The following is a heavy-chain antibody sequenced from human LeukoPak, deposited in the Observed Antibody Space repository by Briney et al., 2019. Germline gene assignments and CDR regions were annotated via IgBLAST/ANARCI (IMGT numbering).Heavy chain of an antibody. Sequence: GGSLRLSCTVSGFTVSSNSMSWVRQAPGKGLEWVAVISYDGNDRYYADSIKDRFTISRDISKNTLYLQMNSLRTEDTAVYYCARDLAMGALDFDCWGQGTLVTVSS. D-gene: IGHD3-16*01. CDR2: ISYDGNDR. V-gene: IGHV3-30*03. CDR3: ARDLAMGALDFDC. J-gene: IGHJ4*01. CDR1: GFTVSSNS.